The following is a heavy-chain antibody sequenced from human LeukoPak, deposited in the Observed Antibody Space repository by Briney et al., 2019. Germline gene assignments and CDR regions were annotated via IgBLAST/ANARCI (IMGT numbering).Heavy chain of an antibody. CDR2: ISGDCGST. J-gene: IGHJ3*02. Sequence: PGGPLTLSCAASGFTLDDYAMHWLRQAPAKGLEWVSLISGDCGSTYYADSVKGRFTISRDNSKNSLYLQMNSLRTEDTALYYCAKAFSRAYSSGWYEGDAFDIWGQGTMVTVSS. D-gene: IGHD6-19*01. CDR3: AKAFSRAYSSGWYEGDAFDI. V-gene: IGHV3-43*02. CDR1: GFTLDDYA.